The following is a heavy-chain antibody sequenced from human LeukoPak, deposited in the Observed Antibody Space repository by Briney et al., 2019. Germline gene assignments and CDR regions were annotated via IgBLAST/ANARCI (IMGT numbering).Heavy chain of an antibody. V-gene: IGHV1-2*02. J-gene: IGHJ4*02. D-gene: IGHD5-24*01. CDR1: GYTFTDYT. Sequence: ASVKVSCKASGYTFTDYTMHWVRQAPGQGLEWMAFIKPNSGGTYIAQKFQGRVTMTTDTSITTAYMEMSRLTSEDTAVYFCAREPVNSVRFDYWGQGTLVTISS. CDR2: IKPNSGGT. CDR3: AREPVNSVRFDY.